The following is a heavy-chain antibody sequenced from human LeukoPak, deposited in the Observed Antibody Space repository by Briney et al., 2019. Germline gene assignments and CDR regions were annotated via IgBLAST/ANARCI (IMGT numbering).Heavy chain of an antibody. CDR2: IYHSGST. J-gene: IGHJ4*02. CDR3: ARTPVDTAMVKFSYFDY. D-gene: IGHD5-18*01. CDR1: GGSISSGSYY. Sequence: SETLSLTCTVSGGSISSGSYYWGWIRQPPGKGLEWIGYIYHSGSTYYNPSLKSRGTISVDRSKNQFSLKLSSVTAADTAVYYCARTPVDTAMVKFSYFDYWGQGTLVTVSS. V-gene: IGHV4-39*07.